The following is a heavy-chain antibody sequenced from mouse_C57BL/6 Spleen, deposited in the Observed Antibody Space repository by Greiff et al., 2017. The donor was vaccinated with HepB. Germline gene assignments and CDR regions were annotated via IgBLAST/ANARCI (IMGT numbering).Heavy chain of an antibody. CDR1: GYTFTDYN. CDR2: INPNNGGT. Sequence: EVQLQQSGPELVKPGASVKIPCKASGYTFTDYNMDWVKQSHGKSLEWIGDINPNNGGTIYNQKFKGKATLTVDKSSSTAYMELRSLTSEDTAVYYCARSRRLHYAMDYWGQGTSVTVSS. J-gene: IGHJ4*01. V-gene: IGHV1-18*01. CDR3: ARSRRLHYAMDY. D-gene: IGHD2-4*01.